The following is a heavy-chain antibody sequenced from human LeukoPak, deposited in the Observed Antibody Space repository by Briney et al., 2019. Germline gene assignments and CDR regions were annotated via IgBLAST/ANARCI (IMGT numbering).Heavy chain of an antibody. CDR2: ISAYNGHT. CDR3: ARDEPYYNILTGYSGFDY. V-gene: IGHV1-18*01. Sequence: ASVKVSCKASGYKFSSYGISWVRQAPGQGLEWMGWISAYNGHTNYTQRFQGRVTMTTDISTSTAYMELRSLRSDDTAVYYCARDEPYYNILTGYSGFDYWGRGALVTVSS. D-gene: IGHD3-9*01. CDR1: GYKFSSYG. J-gene: IGHJ4*02.